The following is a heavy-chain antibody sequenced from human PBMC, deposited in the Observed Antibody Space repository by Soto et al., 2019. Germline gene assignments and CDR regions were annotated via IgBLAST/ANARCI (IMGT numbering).Heavy chain of an antibody. V-gene: IGHV3-30-3*01. CDR1: GFTFSSYA. CDR2: ISYDGSNK. D-gene: IGHD3-16*02. Sequence: GGSLRLSCAASGFTFSSYAMHWVRQAPGKGLEWVAVISYDGSNKYYADSVKGRFTISRDNSKNTLYLQMNSLRAEDTAVYYCARIMITFGGVIVAFDYWGQGTLVTVSS. J-gene: IGHJ4*02. CDR3: ARIMITFGGVIVAFDY.